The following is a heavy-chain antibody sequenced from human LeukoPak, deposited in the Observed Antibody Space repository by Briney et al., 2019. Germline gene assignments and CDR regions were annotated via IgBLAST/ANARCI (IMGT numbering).Heavy chain of an antibody. CDR2: IYYSGST. V-gene: IGHV4-31*11. CDR3: ARAGGFFSPFGY. Sequence: SETLSLTCAVSGGSISSGGYYWSWIRQHPGKGLEWIGYIYYSGSTYYNPSLKSRVTISVDTSKNQFSLKLSSVTAADTAVYYCARAGGFFSPFGYWGQGTLVTVSS. CDR1: GGSISSGGYY. D-gene: IGHD3-3*01. J-gene: IGHJ4*02.